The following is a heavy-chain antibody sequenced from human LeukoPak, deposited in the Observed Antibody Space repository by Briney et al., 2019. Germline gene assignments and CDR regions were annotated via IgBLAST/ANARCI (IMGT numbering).Heavy chain of an antibody. D-gene: IGHD2-15*01. CDR2: IWYDGSNK. J-gene: IGHJ4*02. CDR1: GFTFSSYG. CDR3: ARDRGGYCSGGSCYNLDY. V-gene: IGHV3-33*01. Sequence: GGSLRLSCAASGFTFSSYGMHWVRQAPGKGLEWVAVIWYDGSNKYYADSVKGRFTISRDNSKNTLYLQMNSLRAEDTAVYYCARDRGGYCSGGSCYNLDYWGQGTLVTVSS.